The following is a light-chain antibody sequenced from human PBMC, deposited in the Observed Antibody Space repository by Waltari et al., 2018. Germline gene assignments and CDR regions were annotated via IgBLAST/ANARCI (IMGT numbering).Light chain of an antibody. CDR2: SAS. Sequence: EIVLTQSPGTLSLSPGERATLSCRASQSVSSNYLAWYQQKPGQAPTLLIYSASSRATGIPDRFSGSGSGTDFTLTISRLEPEDFAVYYCQQYDNSWTFGQGTKVEIK. J-gene: IGKJ1*01. V-gene: IGKV3-20*01. CDR1: QSVSSNY. CDR3: QQYDNSWT.